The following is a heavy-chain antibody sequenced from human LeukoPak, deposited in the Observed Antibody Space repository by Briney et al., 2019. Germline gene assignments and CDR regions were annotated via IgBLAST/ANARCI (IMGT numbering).Heavy chain of an antibody. D-gene: IGHD3-9*01. CDR1: GYSFTSYW. CDR3: ARVSDWLRSGHYYYYYGMDV. J-gene: IGHJ6*02. CDR2: IYPGDSDI. Sequence: GESLKISCRGSGYSFTSYWIGWVRQMPGKGLEWMGIIYPGDSDIRYSPSFQGQVTISADKSISTAYLQWSSLKASDTAMYYCARVSDWLRSGHYYYYYGMDVWGQGTMVTVSS. V-gene: IGHV5-51*01.